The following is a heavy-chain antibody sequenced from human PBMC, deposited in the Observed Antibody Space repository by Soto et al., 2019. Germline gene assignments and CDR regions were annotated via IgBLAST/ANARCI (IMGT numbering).Heavy chain of an antibody. CDR1: GGSISSSNW. Sequence: QVQLQESGPGLVKPSGTLSLTCAVSGGSISSSNWWTWVRQPPGKGLEWMGEIYHSGSTNYNPSLTRRVTISVEKSKNQFSLKLSYVSAAATAVYYCARGRGVAVWGYGMDVWGQGTTVTVSS. J-gene: IGHJ6*02. V-gene: IGHV4-4*02. CDR3: ARGRGVAVWGYGMDV. CDR2: IYHSGST. D-gene: IGHD3-10*01.